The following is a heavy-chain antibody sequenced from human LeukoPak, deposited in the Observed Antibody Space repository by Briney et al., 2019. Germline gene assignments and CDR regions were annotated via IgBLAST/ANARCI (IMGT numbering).Heavy chain of an antibody. J-gene: IGHJ4*02. Sequence: PGRSLRLSCAASGFTFSSYAMHWVRQAPGKGLEWVAVISYDGSNKYYADSVKGRFTISRDNSKNTLYLQMNSLRAEDTAVYYCARDVGYSGYEAHFDYWGQGTQVTVSS. CDR2: ISYDGSNK. CDR3: ARDVGYSGYEAHFDY. CDR1: GFTFSSYA. D-gene: IGHD5-12*01. V-gene: IGHV3-30-3*01.